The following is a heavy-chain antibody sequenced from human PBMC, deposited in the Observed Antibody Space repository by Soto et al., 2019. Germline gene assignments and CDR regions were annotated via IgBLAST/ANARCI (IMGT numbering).Heavy chain of an antibody. D-gene: IGHD3-3*01. J-gene: IGHJ3*02. Sequence: ASVKVSCKASGYTFTGYYMHWVRQAPGQGLEWMGWINPNSGGTNYAQKFQGWVTMTRDTSISTAYMELSRLRSDDTAVYYCARTAPLLTFPYYDFWSAERNAFDIWGQGTMVTVSS. CDR1: GYTFTGYY. V-gene: IGHV1-2*04. CDR2: INPNSGGT. CDR3: ARTAPLLTFPYYDFWSAERNAFDI.